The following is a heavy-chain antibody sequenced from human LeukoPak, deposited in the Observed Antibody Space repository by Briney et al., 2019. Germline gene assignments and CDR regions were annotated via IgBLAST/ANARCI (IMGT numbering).Heavy chain of an antibody. CDR1: GFIFSRSA. CDR2: IVVGSGNT. V-gene: IGHV1-58*01. Sequence: SVKVSCKASGFIFSRSAVQWVRQARGQRLEWVGWIVVGSGNTNYAQKFRERVTMTRDMSTGTAYMELSSLRSEDTAVYYCAAGNYYDSRGYYPYAFDIWGQGTMVTVSS. D-gene: IGHD3-22*01. CDR3: AAGNYYDSRGYYPYAFDI. J-gene: IGHJ3*02.